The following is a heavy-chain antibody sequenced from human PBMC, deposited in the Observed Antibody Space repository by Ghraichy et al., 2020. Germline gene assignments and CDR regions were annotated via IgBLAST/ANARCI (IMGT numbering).Heavy chain of an antibody. CDR3: SRPWWCSGGSCSDAFDI. CDR1: GYTFMSYT. Sequence: ASVKVSCKASGYTFMSYTMHWVRQAPGQRLEWMGWINAGNGHTKYSQKFQGRVTITRDISARTAYMELSSLRREDTAMYYCSRPWWCSGGSCSDAFDIWGQGTMITVSS. CDR2: INAGNGHT. J-gene: IGHJ3*02. V-gene: IGHV1-3*01. D-gene: IGHD2-15*01.